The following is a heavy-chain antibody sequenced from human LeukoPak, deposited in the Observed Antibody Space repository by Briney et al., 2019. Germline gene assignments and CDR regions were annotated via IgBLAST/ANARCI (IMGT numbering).Heavy chain of an antibody. CDR1: GFTFSSYA. Sequence: GGSLRLSCAASGFTFSSYAISWVRQAPGKGLEWVSAISGSGGSTYYADSVKGRFTISRDNSKNTLYLQMNSLRAEDTAVYYCAKAANSDYDYVWGSYTTLDYWGQGTLVTVSS. V-gene: IGHV3-23*01. CDR2: ISGSGGST. CDR3: AKAANSDYDYVWGSYTTLDY. J-gene: IGHJ4*02. D-gene: IGHD3-16*01.